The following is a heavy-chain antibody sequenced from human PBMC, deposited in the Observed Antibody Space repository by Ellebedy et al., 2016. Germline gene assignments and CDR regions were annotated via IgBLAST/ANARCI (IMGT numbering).Heavy chain of an antibody. D-gene: IGHD3-22*01. J-gene: IGHJ4*02. V-gene: IGHV4-59*01. CDR1: GGSISSYY. CDR2: IYYSGST. Sequence: SETLSLTCTVPGGSISSYYWSWIRQPPGKGLEWIGYIYYSGSTNYNPSLKSRVTISVDTSKNQFSLKLSSVTAADTAVYYCARALNYYDSSGYYPKSFDYWGQGTLVTVSS. CDR3: ARALNYYDSSGYYPKSFDY.